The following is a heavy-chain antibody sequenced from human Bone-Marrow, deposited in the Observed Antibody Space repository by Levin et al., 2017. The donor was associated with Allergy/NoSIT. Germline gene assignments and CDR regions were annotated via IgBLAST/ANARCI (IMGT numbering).Heavy chain of an antibody. CDR1: GFTFGDYA. D-gene: IGHD6-13*01. CDR2: IRSKAYGGTT. Sequence: LGESLKISCTASGFTFGDYAMSWVRQAPGKGLEWVGFIRSKAYGGTTEYAASVKGRFTISRDDSKSIAYLQMNSLKTEDTAVYYCTRQLVRGALDAFDIWGQGTMVTVSS. J-gene: IGHJ3*02. V-gene: IGHV3-49*04. CDR3: TRQLVRGALDAFDI.